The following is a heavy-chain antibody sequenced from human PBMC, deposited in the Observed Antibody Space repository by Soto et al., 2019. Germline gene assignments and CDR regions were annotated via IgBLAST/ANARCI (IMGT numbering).Heavy chain of an antibody. CDR2: ISDSGGST. J-gene: IGHJ4*02. CDR1: GFTFSSYA. CDR3: AKSNSSSWLPDS. V-gene: IGHV3-23*01. Sequence: EVQLLESGGGLVQPGGSLRLSCAASGFTFSSYAMSWVRQAPGKGLEWVSGISDSGGSTHYADSVEGRFTISRDNSKNTLYVQMNSLRAEDTAVYYCAKSNSSSWLPDSWGQGTLVTVSS. D-gene: IGHD6-13*01.